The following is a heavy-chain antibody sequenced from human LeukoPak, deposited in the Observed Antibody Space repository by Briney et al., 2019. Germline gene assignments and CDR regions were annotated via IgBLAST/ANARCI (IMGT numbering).Heavy chain of an antibody. J-gene: IGHJ3*01. CDR1: GASISSGGFF. V-gene: IGHV4-31*03. CDR2: FYYSGST. Sequence: SETLSLTCTVSGASISSGGFFWSWIRPHSGKGLEWIGYFYYSGSTYHNPSLESRVTISVDPSQNQFSLKLTSVTAADTGVYFCARGRPLSAYALDAFDVWGQGTVVRVSS. CDR3: ARGRPLSAYALDAFDV. D-gene: IGHD5-12*01.